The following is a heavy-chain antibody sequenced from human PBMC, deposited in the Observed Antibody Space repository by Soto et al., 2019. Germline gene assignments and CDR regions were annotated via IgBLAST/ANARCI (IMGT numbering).Heavy chain of an antibody. CDR3: ARHKMVLVVSHLDR. CDR1: CRSIRSGGYY. D-gene: IGHD2-21*01. CDR2: MYYSWRT. Sequence: QVQLQESGPGRVKPSQTLSLTCSVSCRSIRSGGYYWSWILQHPGQGLEWIGHMYYSWRTYYSPSIRSRAAVSSDPSKNPFSLNLSSVTAADPAVYYCARHKMVLVVSHLDRWGRGKLVTVSS. V-gene: IGHV4-31*03. J-gene: IGHJ2*01.